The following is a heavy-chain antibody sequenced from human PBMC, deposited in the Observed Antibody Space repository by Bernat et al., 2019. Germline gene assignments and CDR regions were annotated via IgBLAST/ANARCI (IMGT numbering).Heavy chain of an antibody. CDR3: ASPMVRGPMGFDY. D-gene: IGHD3-10*01. V-gene: IGHV1-69*02. CDR2: IIPILGIA. CDR1: GGTFSSYT. J-gene: IGHJ4*02. Sequence: QVQLVQSGAEVKKPGSSVKVSCKASGGTFSSYTISWVRQAPGQGLEWMGRIIPILGIANYAQKFQGRVTITADKSTSTAYMELSSLRSEDTAVYYCASPMVRGPMGFDYWGLGTLVTVSS.